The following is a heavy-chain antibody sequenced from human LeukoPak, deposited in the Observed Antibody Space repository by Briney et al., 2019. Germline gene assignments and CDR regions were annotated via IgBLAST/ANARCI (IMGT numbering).Heavy chain of an antibody. D-gene: IGHD5-18*01. CDR2: IYYSGST. J-gene: IGHJ4*02. Sequence: SETLSLTCTVSGGSISSSSYYWGWIRQPPGKGLEWIGSIYYSGSTYYNPSLKSRVTISVDTSKNQFSLKLSSVTAADTAVYYCAGGRVWLAFDSWGQGTLLTASS. CDR3: AGGRVWLAFDS. V-gene: IGHV4-39*01. CDR1: GGSISSSSYY.